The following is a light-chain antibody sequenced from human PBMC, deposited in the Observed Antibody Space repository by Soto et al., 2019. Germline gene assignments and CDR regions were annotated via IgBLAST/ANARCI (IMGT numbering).Light chain of an antibody. V-gene: IGKV3D-11*02. J-gene: IGKJ5*01. CDR1: QSISRSD. Sequence: EILLTQSPGTVSLSPGESATLSCRASQSISRSDLAWYQHRTGQSPRLLIYDASNRVTGIPARFRGSGSGTDFTLTISSLEPDDFEVYYCQQRSDWQITFGQGTRLEI. CDR2: DAS. CDR3: QQRSDWQIT.